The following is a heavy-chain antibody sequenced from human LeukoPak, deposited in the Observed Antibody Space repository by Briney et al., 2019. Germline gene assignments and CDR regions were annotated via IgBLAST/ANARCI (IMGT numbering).Heavy chain of an antibody. CDR1: GYTFTGYY. J-gene: IGHJ3*02. D-gene: IGHD6-6*01. Sequence: ASVKVSCKASGYTFTGYYIHWVRQAPGQGLEWMGWINPNSGGTNYAQKFQGRVTMTRDTSINTAYMELNRLRSDDTAVYYCARDESSSRSNAYDMWGQGTMVTVSS. CDR2: INPNSGGT. V-gene: IGHV1-2*02. CDR3: ARDESSSRSNAYDM.